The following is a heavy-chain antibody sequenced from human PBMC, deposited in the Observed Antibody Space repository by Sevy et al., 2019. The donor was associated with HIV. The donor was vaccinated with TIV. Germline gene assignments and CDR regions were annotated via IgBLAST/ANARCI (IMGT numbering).Heavy chain of an antibody. Sequence: GESLKISCAASGFTFSSYWMSWVRQAPGKGLEWVANIKQDGSEKYYVDSVKGRFTISRDNAKNSLYLQMNSLRAEDTAVYYCARVLVVVPAAEGDAFDIWGQGTMVTVSS. CDR2: IKQDGSEK. D-gene: IGHD2-2*01. CDR3: ARVLVVVPAAEGDAFDI. CDR1: GFTFSSYW. J-gene: IGHJ3*02. V-gene: IGHV3-7*01.